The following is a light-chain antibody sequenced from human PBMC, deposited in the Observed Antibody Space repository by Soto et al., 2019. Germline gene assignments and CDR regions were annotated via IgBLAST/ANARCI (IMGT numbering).Light chain of an antibody. CDR3: QSYDSSNWV. Sequence: NFMLTQPHSVSESPGKTVTISCTRSSGSIASNYVQWYHQRPGSAPTIVMYEDNQRPSGVPDRFSGSIDRSSNSASLPISGLKTEDEGDFYCQSYDSSNWVFGGGTKLTVL. CDR2: EDN. J-gene: IGLJ3*02. V-gene: IGLV6-57*04. CDR1: SGSIASNY.